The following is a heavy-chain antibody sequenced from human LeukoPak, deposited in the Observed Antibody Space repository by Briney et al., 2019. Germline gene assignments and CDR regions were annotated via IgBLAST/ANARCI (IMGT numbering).Heavy chain of an antibody. CDR3: ATGGYCSSTSCYPFDY. V-gene: IGHV1-2*02. D-gene: IGHD2-2*01. Sequence: ASVKVSCKASGYTFTGYYMHWMRQAPGQGLEWMGWINPNSGGTNYAQKLQGRVTMTTDTSTSTAYMELRSLRSDDTAVYYCATGGYCSSTSCYPFDYWGQGTLVTVSS. CDR1: GYTFTGYY. J-gene: IGHJ4*02. CDR2: INPNSGGT.